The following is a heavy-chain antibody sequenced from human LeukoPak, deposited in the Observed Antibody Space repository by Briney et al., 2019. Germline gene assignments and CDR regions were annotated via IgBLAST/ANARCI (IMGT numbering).Heavy chain of an antibody. CDR1: GASLYTSNFY. J-gene: IGHJ5*02. CDR3: VRQGTMTRGGYWLDP. V-gene: IGHV4-39*01. CDR2: VSHTGST. D-gene: IGHD3-10*01. Sequence: PSETLSLTCTVSGASLYTSNFYWGWIRQPPGKGLESIGSVSHTGSTYSNPSLNSRVTISVDTSKDPFSLRRSSVTAADTGVYYCVRQGTMTRGGYWLDPWGQGTLVTVSS.